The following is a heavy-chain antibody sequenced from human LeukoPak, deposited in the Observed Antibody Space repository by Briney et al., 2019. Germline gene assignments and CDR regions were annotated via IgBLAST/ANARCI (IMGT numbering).Heavy chain of an antibody. CDR3: ARTMVRGVTPFDY. J-gene: IGHJ4*02. Sequence: SETLSLTCAVYGGSFSGYYWSWIRQPPGKGLEWIGEINHSGSTNYNPSLKSRVTISVNTSKNQFSLKLSSVTAADTAVYYCARTMVRGVTPFDYWGQGTLVTVSS. CDR2: INHSGST. CDR1: GGSFSGYY. D-gene: IGHD3-10*01. V-gene: IGHV4-34*01.